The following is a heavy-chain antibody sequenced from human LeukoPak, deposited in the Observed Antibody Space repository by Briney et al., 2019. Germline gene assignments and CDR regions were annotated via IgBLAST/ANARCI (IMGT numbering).Heavy chain of an antibody. CDR2: IIPIFGTA. V-gene: IGHV1-69*13. D-gene: IGHD6-19*01. J-gene: IGHJ2*01. CDR3: ARALRYSSGWYGDWYFDL. CDR1: GGTFSSYA. Sequence: VKVPCKASGGTFSSYAISWVRQAPGQGLEWMGGIIPIFGTANYAQKFQGRVTITADKSTSTAYMELSSLRSEDTAVYYCARALRYSSGWYGDWYFDLWGRGTLVTVSS.